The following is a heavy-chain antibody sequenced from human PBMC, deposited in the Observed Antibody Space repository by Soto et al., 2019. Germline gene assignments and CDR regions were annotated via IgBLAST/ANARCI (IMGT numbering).Heavy chain of an antibody. CDR3: ARDGTYCGGDCSPYYYYYGMDV. Sequence: ASVKVSCKASGYTFTSYAMHWVRQAPGQRLEWMGWINAGNGNTKYSQKFRGRVTITRDTSASTAYMELSSLRSEDTAVYYCARDGTYCGGDCSPYYYYYGMDVWGQGTTVTVSS. V-gene: IGHV1-3*01. J-gene: IGHJ6*02. D-gene: IGHD2-21*02. CDR1: GYTFTSYA. CDR2: INAGNGNT.